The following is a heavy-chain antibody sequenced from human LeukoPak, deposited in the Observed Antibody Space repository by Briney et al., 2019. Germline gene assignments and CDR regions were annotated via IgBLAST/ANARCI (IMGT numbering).Heavy chain of an antibody. CDR1: GGTFSSYY. V-gene: IGHV1-46*01. CDR2: INPSGGST. Sequence: ASVKVSCKASGGTFSSYYMHWVRQAPGQGLEWMGIINPSGGSTSYAQKFQGRVTMTRDMSTSTDYMELSSLRSEDTAVYYCARDNSVEDTAWWFDPWGQGTLVTVSS. J-gene: IGHJ5*02. D-gene: IGHD4-23*01. CDR3: ARDNSVEDTAWWFDP.